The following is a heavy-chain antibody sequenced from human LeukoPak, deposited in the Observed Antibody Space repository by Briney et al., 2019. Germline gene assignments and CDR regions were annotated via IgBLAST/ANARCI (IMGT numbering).Heavy chain of an antibody. Sequence: GSLRLSCAASGFTVSSNYMSWVRQAPGKGLEWVSVIYSGGSTYYADSVKGRFTISRDNSKNTLYLQMNSLRAEDTAVYYCARGPVINYDILTGHLDYWGQGTLVTVSS. V-gene: IGHV3-66*01. D-gene: IGHD3-9*01. CDR3: ARGPVINYDILTGHLDY. CDR1: GFTVSSNY. J-gene: IGHJ4*02. CDR2: IYSGGST.